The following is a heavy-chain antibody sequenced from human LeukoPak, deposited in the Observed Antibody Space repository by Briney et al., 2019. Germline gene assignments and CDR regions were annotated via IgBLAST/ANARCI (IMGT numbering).Heavy chain of an antibody. V-gene: IGHV3-23*01. CDR3: ASCGYVLFDY. Sequence: GGSLRLSCAASGFTFSGSAMSWVRQAPGEGLEWVSLISYSGANSYYTDSVRGRFTISRDNSKDTLYPQMNSLRAEDTAVYYCASCGYVLFDYWGQGTLVTVSS. CDR2: ISYSGANS. D-gene: IGHD5-12*01. CDR1: GFTFSGSA. J-gene: IGHJ4*02.